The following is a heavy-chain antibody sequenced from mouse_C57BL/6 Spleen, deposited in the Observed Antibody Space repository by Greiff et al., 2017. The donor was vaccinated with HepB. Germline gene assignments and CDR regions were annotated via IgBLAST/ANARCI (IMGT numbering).Heavy chain of an antibody. D-gene: IGHD2-3*01. J-gene: IGHJ3*01. CDR3: ARRNFDGYYFAY. V-gene: IGHV1-69*01. Sequence: QVQLQQPGAELVMPGASVKLSCKASGYTFTSYWMHWVKQRPGQGLEWIGEIDPSDSYTNYNQKFKGKSTLTVDKSSSTAYMQLSSLTSEDSAVYYCARRNFDGYYFAYWGQGTLVTVSA. CDR2: IDPSDSYT. CDR1: GYTFTSYW.